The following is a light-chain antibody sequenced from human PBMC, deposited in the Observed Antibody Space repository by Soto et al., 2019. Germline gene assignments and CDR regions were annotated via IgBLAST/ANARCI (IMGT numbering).Light chain of an antibody. J-gene: IGLJ1*01. V-gene: IGLV3-25*02. CDR1: ALPKQY. Sequence: SYDLTQPPSVSVSPGQTARITCSGDALPKQYAYWYQQKPGQAPVLVIYKDSERPSGIPERFSGSSSGTTVTLTISGVQAEDEADYYCQSADSSGTYGYVFGTGTKVTVL. CDR2: KDS. CDR3: QSADSSGTYGYV.